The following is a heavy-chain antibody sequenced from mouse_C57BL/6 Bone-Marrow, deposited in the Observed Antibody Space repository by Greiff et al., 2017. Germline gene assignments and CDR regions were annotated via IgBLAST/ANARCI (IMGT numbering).Heavy chain of an antibody. CDR2: IYPRDGSN. J-gene: IGHJ1*03. D-gene: IGHD1-1*01. V-gene: IGHV1-85*01. CDR3: ARDYCSSYWYFDV. Sequence: VMLVESGPELVKPGASVKLSCKASGYTFTSYDINWVKQRPGQGLEWIGWIYPRDGSNKYNEKFKGKATLTVDTSSSTAYMELHSLTSEDSAVYFCARDYCSSYWYFDVWGTGTTVTVSS. CDR1: GYTFTSYD.